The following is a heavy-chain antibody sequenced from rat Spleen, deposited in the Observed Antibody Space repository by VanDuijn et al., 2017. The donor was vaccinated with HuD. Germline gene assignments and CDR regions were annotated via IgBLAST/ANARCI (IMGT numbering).Heavy chain of an antibody. CDR3: ATEDYGLTGFAY. D-gene: IGHD1-3*01. J-gene: IGHJ3*01. V-gene: IGHV5-22*01. CDR2: MTYDGTST. CDR1: GFTFSNYD. Sequence: EVQLVESGGGLVQPGRSMKLSCAASGFTFSNYDMAWVRQAPTKGLEWVASMTYDGTSTYYRDFVKGRFTISRDNAKSTLYLQMDSLRSEDTATYYCATEDYGLTGFAYLGQGTLVTVSS.